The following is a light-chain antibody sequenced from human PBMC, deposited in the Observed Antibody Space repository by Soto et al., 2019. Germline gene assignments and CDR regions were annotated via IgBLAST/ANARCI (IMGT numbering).Light chain of an antibody. J-gene: IGKJ2*01. CDR3: HNYGYPRDT. V-gene: IGKV3-20*01. CDR2: GTS. CDR1: QNVTSDY. Sequence: EIVLTQSPGTLSLSAGERATLSCRASQNVTSDYLAWYQQKPGQAPRLLIYGTSSRATGIPDRFSGSASGTYFTLTISRLEHEDFAVYFCHNYGYPRDTFGQGTKLEIK.